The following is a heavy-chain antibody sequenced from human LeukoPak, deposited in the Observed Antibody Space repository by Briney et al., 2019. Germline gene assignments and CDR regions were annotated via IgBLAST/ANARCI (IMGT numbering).Heavy chain of an antibody. J-gene: IGHJ6*02. CDR2: ISSSSSYI. V-gene: IGHV3-21*01. CDR1: GFTFSSYS. CDR3: ASLDIVVVPAAIPDYYYGMDV. D-gene: IGHD2-2*02. Sequence: GESLRLSCAASGFTFSSYSMNWVRQAPGKGLEWVSSISSSSSYIYYADSVKGRFTTSRDNAKNSLYLQMNSLRAEDTAVYYCASLDIVVVPAAIPDYYYGMDVWGQGTTVTVSS.